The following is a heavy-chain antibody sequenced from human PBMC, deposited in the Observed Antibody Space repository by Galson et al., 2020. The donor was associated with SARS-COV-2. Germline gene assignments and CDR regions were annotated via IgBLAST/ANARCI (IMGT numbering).Heavy chain of an antibody. D-gene: IGHD6-13*01. CDR3: AKDRAAAAVAYDYGMDV. Sequence: GGSLRLSCAASGFTFSSYGMHWVRQAPGKGLEWVAVISYDGSNKYYADSVKGRFTISRDNSKNTLYLQMNSLRAEDTAVYYCAKDRAAAAVAYDYGMDVWGQGTTVTVSS. J-gene: IGHJ6*02. V-gene: IGHV3-30*18. CDR1: GFTFSSYG. CDR2: ISYDGSNK.